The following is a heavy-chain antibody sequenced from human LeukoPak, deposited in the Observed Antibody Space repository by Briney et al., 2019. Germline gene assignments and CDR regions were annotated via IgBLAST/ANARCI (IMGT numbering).Heavy chain of an antibody. CDR1: GGTFISYT. CDR2: IFPIFGTA. Sequence: GASVKVSCKASGGTFISYTISWVRQAPGQGLEWMGGIFPIFGTANYAQKFQGRVTITADKSTSTAYMELSSLRSEDTAVYYCARGGRMGYCSGNNCSPTFDYWGQGTLVTVSS. J-gene: IGHJ4*02. D-gene: IGHD2-15*01. V-gene: IGHV1-69*06. CDR3: ARGGRMGYCSGNNCSPTFDY.